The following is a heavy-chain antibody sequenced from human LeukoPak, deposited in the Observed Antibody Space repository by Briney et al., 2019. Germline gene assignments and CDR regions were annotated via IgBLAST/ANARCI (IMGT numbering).Heavy chain of an antibody. J-gene: IGHJ4*02. D-gene: IGHD6-19*01. Sequence: GGSLRLSCAASGFTFSSYEMNWVRQAPGKGLEWVSYISSSGSTIYYADSVKGRFTISRDNAKNSLYLQMNSLRAEDTAVYYCAKDRGYHSSGWYPLADYWGQGTLVTVSS. CDR3: AKDRGYHSSGWYPLADY. CDR2: ISSSGSTI. V-gene: IGHV3-48*03. CDR1: GFTFSSYE.